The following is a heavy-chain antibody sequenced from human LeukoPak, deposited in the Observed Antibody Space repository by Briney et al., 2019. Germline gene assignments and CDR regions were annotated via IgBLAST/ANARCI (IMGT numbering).Heavy chain of an antibody. CDR1: GFTFNTYA. D-gene: IGHD3-22*01. Sequence: GGSLRLSCAASGFTFNTYAMSWVRQAPGKGLEWVSTIGGSGDRTYYADSVKGRFTISRDNSKNILYLEMNSLTAEDTAVYYCAKDGPRTVYDSSTYSGGFDYWRQGTLVTVSS. CDR2: IGGSGDRT. J-gene: IGHJ4*02. CDR3: AKDGPRTVYDSSTYSGGFDY. V-gene: IGHV3-23*01.